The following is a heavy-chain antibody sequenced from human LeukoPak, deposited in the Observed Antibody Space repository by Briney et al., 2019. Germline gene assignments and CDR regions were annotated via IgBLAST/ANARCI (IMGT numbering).Heavy chain of an antibody. CDR2: ISSSSSYI. V-gene: IGHV3-21*01. D-gene: IGHD1-26*01. J-gene: IGHJ5*02. CDR1: GFTFDDYA. CDR3: ARDSGHAAWWFDP. Sequence: PGGSLRLSCAASGFTFDDYAMHWVRQAPGKGLEWVSSISSSSSYIYYADSVKGRFTISRDNAKNSLYLQMNSLRAEDTAVYYCARDSGHAAWWFDPWGQGTLVTVSS.